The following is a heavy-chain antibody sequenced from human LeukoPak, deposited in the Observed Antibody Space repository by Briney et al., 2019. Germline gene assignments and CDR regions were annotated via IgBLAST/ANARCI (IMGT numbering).Heavy chain of an antibody. CDR1: GGSISSYY. Sequence: SETLSLTCTVSGGSISSYYWSWIRQPPGKGLEWIGYIYYSGSTNYNPSLKSRVTISVDTSKNQFSLKLNSVSAADTAVYYCARLSVPLRFDPWGQGTLVTVSS. CDR3: ARLSVPLRFDP. CDR2: IYYSGST. J-gene: IGHJ5*02. D-gene: IGHD2-2*01. V-gene: IGHV4-59*01.